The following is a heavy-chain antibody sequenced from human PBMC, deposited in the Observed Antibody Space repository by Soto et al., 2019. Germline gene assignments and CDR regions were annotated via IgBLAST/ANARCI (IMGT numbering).Heavy chain of an antibody. CDR1: GGSISSGSYH. CDR2: IYYSGSS. D-gene: IGHD2-15*01. CDR3: ARVERSRYYSSHDC. V-gene: IGHV4-31*03. J-gene: IGHJ4*02. Sequence: SETLSLTCTVSGGSISSGSYHWSWIRQHPGKGLEWIGNIYYSGSSYYNPSLKSRATISIDTSRDQFSLRLGSVTAAATAVYHCARVERSRYYSSHDCWGRGTLVTVSS.